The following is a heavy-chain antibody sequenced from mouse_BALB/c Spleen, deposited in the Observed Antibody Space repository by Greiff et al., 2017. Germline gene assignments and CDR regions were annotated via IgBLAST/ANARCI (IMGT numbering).Heavy chain of an antibody. CDR2: IDPANGNT. CDR3: ARNDGYSFYAMDY. D-gene: IGHD2-3*01. J-gene: IGHJ4*01. Sequence: VQLQQSGAELVKPGASVKLSCTASGFNIKDTYMHWVKQRPEQGLEWIGRIDPANGNTKYDPKFQGKATITADTSSNTAYLQLSSLTSEDTAVYYCARNDGYSFYAMDYWGQGTSVTVSS. CDR1: GFNIKDTY. V-gene: IGHV14-3*02.